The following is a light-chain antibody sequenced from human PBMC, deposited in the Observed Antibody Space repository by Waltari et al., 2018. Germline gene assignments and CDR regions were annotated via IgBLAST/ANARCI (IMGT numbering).Light chain of an antibody. Sequence: DIVLTQSSDSLAVSLGEGATINCTYSQNVFYSSSYKYYIAWYQHKTGRPPKLLLYGVSTLEFRFPVRFSGSRSGTHFTLSIISLQAEDVAVYSTQQYYSPPPNTFGQGTRLEI. J-gene: IGKJ2*01. CDR2: GVS. V-gene: IGKV4-1*01. CDR1: QNVFYSSSYKYY. CDR3: QQYYSPPPNT.